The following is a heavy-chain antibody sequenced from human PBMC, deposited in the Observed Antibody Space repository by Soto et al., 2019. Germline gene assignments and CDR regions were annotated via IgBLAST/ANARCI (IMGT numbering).Heavy chain of an antibody. V-gene: IGHV3-43*01. J-gene: IGHJ4*02. CDR2: ITWDGDSA. CDR1: GFAFADYA. CDR3: AKEKYDKAFDS. D-gene: IGHD3-9*01. Sequence: EVQLVESGAVVVHPGGSLSLSCVASGFAFADYAMHWVRQAPGKGLELVSFITWDGDSAYYADSVKGRFTITRDNSKNAQYLQMNRPRSDDTAIYYCAKEKYDKAFDSWGQGTLVTGSS.